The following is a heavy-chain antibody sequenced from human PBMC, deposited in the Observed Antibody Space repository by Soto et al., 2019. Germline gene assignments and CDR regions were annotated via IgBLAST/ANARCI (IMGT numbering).Heavy chain of an antibody. Sequence: QVPLVQSGAEVKKPGSSVKISCRASGGTFNSYAVSWVRQAPGQGLEWMGGIIPVFGTADYAQNFQDRVIFTADTTATMVYMEFSSLQSEDTALYYCATVAASAFDMWGQGTMLTVSS. V-gene: IGHV1-69*06. CDR3: ATVAASAFDM. CDR1: GGTFNSYA. J-gene: IGHJ4*01. CDR2: IIPVFGTA. D-gene: IGHD2-15*01.